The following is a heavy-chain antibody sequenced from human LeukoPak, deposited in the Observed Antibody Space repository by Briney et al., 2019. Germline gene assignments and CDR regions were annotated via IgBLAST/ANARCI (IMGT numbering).Heavy chain of an antibody. CDR1: GGSISSSNW. V-gene: IGHV4-4*02. CDR3: ARDPWLGVYYFDY. J-gene: IGHJ4*02. Sequence: SETLSLTCAVSGGSISSSNWWSWVRQPPGKGLEWIGSIYYSGSTYYNPSLKSRVTISVDTSKNQFSLKLSSVTAADTAVYYCARDPWLGVYYFDYWGQGTLVTVSS. CDR2: IYYSGST. D-gene: IGHD6-19*01.